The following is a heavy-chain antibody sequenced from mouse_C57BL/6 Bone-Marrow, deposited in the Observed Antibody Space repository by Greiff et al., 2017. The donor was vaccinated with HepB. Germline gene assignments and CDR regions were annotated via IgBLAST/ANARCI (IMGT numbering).Heavy chain of an antibody. CDR1: GFTFSDYY. J-gene: IGHJ2*01. D-gene: IGHD2-5*01. CDR2: INYDGSST. Sequence: EVQRVESEGGLVQPGSSMKLSCTASGFTFSDYYMAWVRQVPEKGLEWVANINYDGSSTYYLDSLKSRFIISRDNAKNILYLQMSSLKSEDTATYYCARDQAYSNYYYFDYWGQGTTLTVSS. CDR3: ARDQAYSNYYYFDY. V-gene: IGHV5-16*01.